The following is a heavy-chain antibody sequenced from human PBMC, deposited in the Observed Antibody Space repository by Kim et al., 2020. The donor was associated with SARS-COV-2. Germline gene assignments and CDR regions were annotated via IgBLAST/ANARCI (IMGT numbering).Heavy chain of an antibody. D-gene: IGHD3-10*01. CDR3: VRHLLWFGGGNID. J-gene: IGHJ4*01. V-gene: IGHV5-51*01. CDR2: IYPGDSDT. CDR1: GYSFPNYW. Sequence: GESLKISCKASGYSFPNYWIGWVRQASGRGLEWMGIIYPGDSDTSYSPSFEGRVTISADKSSNTAYLQWSRLKTSDTAIYFCVRHLLWFGGGNIDWGQGTQVTVSA.